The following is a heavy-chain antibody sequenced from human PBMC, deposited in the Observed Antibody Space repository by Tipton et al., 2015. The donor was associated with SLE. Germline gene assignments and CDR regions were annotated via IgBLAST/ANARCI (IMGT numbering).Heavy chain of an antibody. V-gene: IGHV4-38-2*01. J-gene: IGHJ4*02. CDR1: GYSISSGYY. D-gene: IGHD2-15*01. CDR2: IYHSGSN. CDR3: ARHVTGLLLFDY. Sequence: TLSLTCAVSGYSISSGYYWGWIRQPPGKGLGWSGSIYHSGSNYYHPPLKSRVTISVDTSKNQFSLKLSSVTAAETAVYYCARHVTGLLLFDYWGQGTLVTVSS.